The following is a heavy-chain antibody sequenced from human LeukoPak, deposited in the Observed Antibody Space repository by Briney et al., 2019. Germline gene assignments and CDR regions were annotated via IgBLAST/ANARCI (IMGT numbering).Heavy chain of an antibody. Sequence: SETLSLTCSVSGVSISDYHWIWIRQPPAKGLEWMRYLSYSGSTRYNPSLKSRVTMSVDTSKNQFSLRLISVAAADTAVYYCARMYSGTSYYFDFWGQGTLVTVSS. J-gene: IGHJ4*02. CDR3: ARMYSGTSYYFDF. D-gene: IGHD1-26*01. CDR1: GVSISDYH. V-gene: IGHV4-59*01. CDR2: LSYSGST.